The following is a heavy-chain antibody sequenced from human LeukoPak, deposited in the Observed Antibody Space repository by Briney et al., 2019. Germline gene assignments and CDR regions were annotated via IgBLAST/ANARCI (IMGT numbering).Heavy chain of an antibody. CDR1: GFTFSNSA. D-gene: IGHD1-1*01. CDR2: IRQDGIER. J-gene: IGHJ4*02. V-gene: IGHV3-7*03. CDR3: ARVANWDLDY. Sequence: GGSLRLSCAASGFTFSNSAMSWVRQAPGKGLEWAASIRQDGIERKYVDSVGGRFTISRDNAENSVYLEMNSLRDEDTAVYYCARVANWDLDYWGQGTLVTVSS.